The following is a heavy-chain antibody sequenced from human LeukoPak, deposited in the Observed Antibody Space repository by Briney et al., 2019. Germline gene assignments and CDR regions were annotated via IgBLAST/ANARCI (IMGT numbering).Heavy chain of an antibody. D-gene: IGHD2-2*01. CDR3: ARVNIVVVPAAMSWGRHYYYLYMDV. J-gene: IGHJ6*03. CDR2: IKQDGIER. V-gene: IGHV3-7*01. Sequence: QPGGSLRLSCAASGFTFSNYWMTWVRQAPGKGLEWVANIKQDGIERDYVDSVKGRFTISRDNAKNSLYVQMNSLRAEDTAVYFCARVNIVVVPAAMSWGRHYYYLYMDVWGRGTTVTVSS. CDR1: GFTFSNYW.